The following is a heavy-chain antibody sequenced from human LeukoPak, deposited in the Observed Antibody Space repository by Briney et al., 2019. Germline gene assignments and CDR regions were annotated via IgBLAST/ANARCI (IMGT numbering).Heavy chain of an antibody. CDR2: ISDTGNT. V-gene: IGHV3-23*01. Sequence: SGGSLRLSCAASGFTLSSYAMSWVRQAPGKGLEWVSAISDTGNTYHADSVKGRFTISRDGSKNTLFLQMNRLRPEDAAVYYCAKAPVTTCRGAFCYPFDYWGLGTLVTVSS. D-gene: IGHD2-15*01. CDR1: GFTLSSYA. CDR3: AKAPVTTCRGAFCYPFDY. J-gene: IGHJ4*02.